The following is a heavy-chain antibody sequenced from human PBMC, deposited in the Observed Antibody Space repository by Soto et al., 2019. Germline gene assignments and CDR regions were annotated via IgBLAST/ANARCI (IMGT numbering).Heavy chain of an antibody. CDR2: ISYDGSNK. CDR3: ARGDDYGDRKAD. V-gene: IGHV3-30-3*01. J-gene: IGHJ4*02. CDR1: GFTFSSYA. D-gene: IGHD4-17*01. Sequence: QVQLVESGGGVVQPGRSLRLSCAASGFTFSSYAMHWVRQAPGKGLEWVAVISYDGSNKYYADSVKGRFTISRDNSKNTLYLQMNGLGAEDTAVYYCARGDDYGDRKADWGQGTLVTVSS.